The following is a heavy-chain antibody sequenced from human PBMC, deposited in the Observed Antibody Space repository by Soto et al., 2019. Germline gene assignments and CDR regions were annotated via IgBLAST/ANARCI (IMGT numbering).Heavy chain of an antibody. CDR2: ISYDGSNK. D-gene: IGHD6-13*01. Sequence: GGSLRLSCAASGFTFSSYGMHWVRQAPGKGLEWVAVISYDGSNKYYADSVKGRFTISRDNSKNTLYLQMNSLRAEDTAVYYCAKCRDSSWTCDAFDIWGQGTMVTVSS. CDR1: GFTFSSYG. CDR3: AKCRDSSWTCDAFDI. J-gene: IGHJ3*02. V-gene: IGHV3-30*18.